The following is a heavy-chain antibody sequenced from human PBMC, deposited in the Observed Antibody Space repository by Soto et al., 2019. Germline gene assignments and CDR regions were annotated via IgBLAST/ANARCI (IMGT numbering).Heavy chain of an antibody. CDR1: GGSISSYY. D-gene: IGHD3-9*01. Sequence: QVQLQESGPGLVKPSETLSLTCTVSGGSISSYYWSWIRQPPGKGLEWIGYIYYSGSTNYNPSLKSRVTISVDTSKNQFSLKLSSVTAADTAVYYCARQPYDILTGRNNWFDPWGQGTLVTVSS. CDR2: IYYSGST. J-gene: IGHJ5*02. CDR3: ARQPYDILTGRNNWFDP. V-gene: IGHV4-59*08.